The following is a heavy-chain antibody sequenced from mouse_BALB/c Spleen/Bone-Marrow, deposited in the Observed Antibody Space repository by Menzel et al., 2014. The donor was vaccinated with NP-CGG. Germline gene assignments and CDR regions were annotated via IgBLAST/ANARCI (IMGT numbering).Heavy chain of an antibody. CDR1: GYTFTSYY. D-gene: IGHD2-12*01. V-gene: IGHV1S81*02. Sequence: VKLQESGAELVKPGASVKLSCKASGYTFTSYYMCWVKQRPGQGLEWIGEINPSNGGTNFNEKFKSKATLTVDKSSSTAYMSLSSLTSEDYAVYYCTRSRRAMDHWGQGTSVTVSS. J-gene: IGHJ4*01. CDR3: TRSRRAMDH. CDR2: INPSNGGT.